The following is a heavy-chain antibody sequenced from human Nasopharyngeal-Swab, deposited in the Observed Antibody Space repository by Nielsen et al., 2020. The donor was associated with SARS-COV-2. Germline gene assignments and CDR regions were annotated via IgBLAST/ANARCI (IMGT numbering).Heavy chain of an antibody. V-gene: IGHV4-39*01. Sequence: ESLKISCTVSGGSISSSSYYWGWIRQPPGKGLEWIGSIYYSGSTYYNPSLKSRVTISVDTSKNQFSLKLSSVTAADTAVYYCARRLGATRDDALDIWGQGTMVTVSS. CDR1: GGSISSSSYY. D-gene: IGHD1-26*01. CDR3: ARRLGATRDDALDI. CDR2: IYYSGST. J-gene: IGHJ3*02.